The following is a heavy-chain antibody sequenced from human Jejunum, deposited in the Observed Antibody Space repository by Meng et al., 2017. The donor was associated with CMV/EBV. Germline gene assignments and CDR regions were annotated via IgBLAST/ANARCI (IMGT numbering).Heavy chain of an antibody. D-gene: IGHD6-13*01. Sequence: SGFTFRSYGMHWVRQAPGKGLEWVALIRYDGSNKYYADSVKGRFTISRDNSKSTLYLQMNSLRAEDTAVYYCAKGHTTSWYSFDYWGQGTLVTVSS. CDR3: AKGHTTSWYSFDY. CDR2: IRYDGSNK. CDR1: GFTFRSYG. J-gene: IGHJ4*02. V-gene: IGHV3-30*02.